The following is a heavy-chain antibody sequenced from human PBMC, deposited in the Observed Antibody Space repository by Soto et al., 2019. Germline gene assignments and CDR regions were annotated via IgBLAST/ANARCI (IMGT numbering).Heavy chain of an antibody. CDR3: TRDASRDSSARGWFDP. V-gene: IGHV3-11*06. J-gene: IGHJ5*02. Sequence: GGSLRLSCAASGFTFSDFYMSWVRQAPGKGLEWISFISLGDSYKKTADSVKGRFTISRDNANNSLYLQMDSLRAEDTAAYYCTRDASRDSSARGWFDPWGPGTLVTVSS. D-gene: IGHD6-13*01. CDR2: ISLGDSYK. CDR1: GFTFSDFY.